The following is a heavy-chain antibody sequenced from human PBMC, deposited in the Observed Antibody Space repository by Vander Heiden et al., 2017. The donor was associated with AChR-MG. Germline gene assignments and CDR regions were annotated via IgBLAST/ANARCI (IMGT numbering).Heavy chain of an antibody. CDR3: ARAGQQRVPYNWFDP. J-gene: IGHJ5*02. D-gene: IGHD6-13*01. CDR2: IYYSGST. Sequence: GPGLVKPSETLSLTCTVSGGSISSYYWSWIRQPPGKGLEWIGYIYYSGSTNYNPSLKSRVTISVDTSKNQFSLKLSSVTAADTAVYYCARAGQQRVPYNWFDPWGHGTLVTVSS. V-gene: IGHV4-59*01. CDR1: GGSISSYY.